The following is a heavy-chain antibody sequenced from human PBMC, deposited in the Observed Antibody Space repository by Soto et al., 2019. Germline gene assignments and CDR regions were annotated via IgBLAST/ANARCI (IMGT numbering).Heavy chain of an antibody. CDR3: ASQAPTVVLTARAYDI. J-gene: IGHJ3*02. V-gene: IGHV3-48*03. D-gene: IGHD2-21*02. CDR1: GFTFSNYE. CDR2: ISSSGSTI. Sequence: EVQLVESGGGLVQPGGSLRLSCTASGFTFSNYEMTWLRQAPGRGLEWVSYISSSGSTIFYADSAKGRFTISRDNAKNSLYLQMNSLRAEDTAVYYCASQAPTVVLTARAYDIWGQGTMVTVS.